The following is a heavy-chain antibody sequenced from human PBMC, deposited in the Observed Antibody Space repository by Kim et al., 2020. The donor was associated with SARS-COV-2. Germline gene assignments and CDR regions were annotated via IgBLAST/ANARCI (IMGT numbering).Heavy chain of an antibody. CDR3: TFGLRCWGAFDF. J-gene: IGHJ3*01. V-gene: IGHV4-39*07. D-gene: IGHD3-9*01. CDR2: FFHSEGT. Sequence: SETLSLTCFASGGSISTNHYYWGWIRQPPGKGLEWIGSFFHSEGTNYNPSLKSRVTVSEDTPKNQFSLELSSVTAADTAMYYCTFGLRCWGAFDFWDQGT. CDR1: GGSISTNHYY.